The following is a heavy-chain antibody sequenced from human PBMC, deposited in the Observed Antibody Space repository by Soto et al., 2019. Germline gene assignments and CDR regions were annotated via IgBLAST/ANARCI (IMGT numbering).Heavy chain of an antibody. D-gene: IGHD3-22*01. CDR1: GGSMNIYY. V-gene: IGHV4-59*01. CDR3: ARYSPPKKTYDSNPGWFDP. J-gene: IGHJ5*02. CDR2: VRDTGST. Sequence: QVQLQESGPGQVKPSETLSLTCTVSGGSMNIYYWTWIRQPPGKGLEWIGYVRDTGSTNYNPSLKSRVTISIDTSRNQFSLSLSSVTAAGTAVYFCARYSPPKKTYDSNPGWFDPWGQGTLVAVSS.